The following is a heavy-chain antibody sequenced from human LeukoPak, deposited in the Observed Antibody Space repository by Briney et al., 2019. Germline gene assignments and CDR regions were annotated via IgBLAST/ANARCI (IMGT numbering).Heavy chain of an antibody. CDR1: GGSFSGYY. J-gene: IGHJ3*02. V-gene: IGHV4-34*01. CDR3: ARTAFDI. Sequence: PSETLSHTCAVYGGSFSGYYWSWIRQTPGKGLEWIGEINHSGSTNYNPSLKSRVTISVDTSKNQFSLKLSSVTAADTAVYYCARTAFDIWGQGTMVTVSS. CDR2: INHSGST.